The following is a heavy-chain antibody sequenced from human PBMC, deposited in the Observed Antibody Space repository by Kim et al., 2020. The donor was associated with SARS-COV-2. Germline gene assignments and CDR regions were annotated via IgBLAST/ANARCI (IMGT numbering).Heavy chain of an antibody. CDR3: AKEGHNDWGAH. CDR2: ISGDSGTT. V-gene: IGHV3-23*01. D-gene: IGHD3-9*01. J-gene: IGHJ4*02. CDR1: GFTFSSYA. Sequence: GGSLRLSCAASGFTFSSYAMSWVRQAPGKGLEWVSAISGDSGTTIYADSVKGRFTISRDNVKNTLFLQMNSLRAEDTALYYCAKEGHNDWGAHWGQGTLVTVSS.